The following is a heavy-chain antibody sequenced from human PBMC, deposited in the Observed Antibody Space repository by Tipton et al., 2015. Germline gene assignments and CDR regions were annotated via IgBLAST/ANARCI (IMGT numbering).Heavy chain of an antibody. CDR1: GFTFSSYA. CDR3: AKVRRRQIPYYFDY. CDR2: ISGSGSNT. J-gene: IGHJ4*02. D-gene: IGHD2-2*02. V-gene: IGHV3-23*01. Sequence: SLRLSCAASGFTFSSYAMSWVRQAPGKGLDWVSSISGSGSNTYYADSVKGRFTISRDNSKNTLYLQMNSLRAEDTAVYYCAKVRRRQIPYYFDYWGQGTLVTVSS.